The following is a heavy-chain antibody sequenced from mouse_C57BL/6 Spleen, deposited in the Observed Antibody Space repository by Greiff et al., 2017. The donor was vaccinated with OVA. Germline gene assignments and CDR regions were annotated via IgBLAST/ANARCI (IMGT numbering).Heavy chain of an antibody. CDR1: GYAFSSSW. D-gene: IGHD1-1*01. J-gene: IGHJ2*01. V-gene: IGHV1-82*01. Sequence: RVEPGASVKISCKASGYAFSSSWMNWVKQRPGKGLEWIGRIYPGDGDTNYNGKFKGKATLTADKSSSTAYMQLSSLTSEDSAVYFCARIPFDYYGSSSEDDDWGKGTTLTVSS. CDR3: ARIPFDYYGSSSEDDD. CDR2: IYPGDGDT.